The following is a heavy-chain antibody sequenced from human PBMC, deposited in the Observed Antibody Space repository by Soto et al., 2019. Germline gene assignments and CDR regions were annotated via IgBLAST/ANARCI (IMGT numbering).Heavy chain of an antibody. Sequence: GASVKVSCKASGYTFTYRYLHWVRQAPGQALEWMGWITPFNGNTNYAQKFQDRVTITRDRSMSTAYMELSSLRSEDTAMYYCARGALRSTGRDYYGMDVWGQGTTVTVSS. D-gene: IGHD4-17*01. V-gene: IGHV1-45*02. CDR2: ITPFNGNT. J-gene: IGHJ6*02. CDR1: GYTFTYRY. CDR3: ARGALRSTGRDYYGMDV.